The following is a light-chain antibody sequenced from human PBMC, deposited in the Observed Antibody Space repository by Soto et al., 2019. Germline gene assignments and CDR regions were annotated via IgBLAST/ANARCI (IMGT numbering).Light chain of an antibody. V-gene: IGLV2-18*02. CDR3: NSFTTSDTYV. CDR2: DVN. Sequence: QSALTQPPSVSGSPGQSVTISCTGTSSDIGAYNRVSWYQQSPGAAPKLMICDVNNRPSGVPERFSGSRSGNTASLTIFGLQAEAEADYYCNSFTTSDTYVFGTGTKLTVL. J-gene: IGLJ1*01. CDR1: SSDIGAYNR.